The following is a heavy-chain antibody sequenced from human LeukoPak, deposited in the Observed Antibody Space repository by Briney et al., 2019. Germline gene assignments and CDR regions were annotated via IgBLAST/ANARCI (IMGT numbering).Heavy chain of an antibody. J-gene: IGHJ4*02. V-gene: IGHV4-34*01. Sequence: PSETLSLTCAVYGGSFSGYYWSWIRQPPGKGLEWIGEINHRGSTNYNPSLKSRVTISVDTSKNQFSLKLSSVTAADTAVYYCARVFYGNYVSHWGQGTLVTVSS. D-gene: IGHD4-11*01. CDR1: GGSFSGYY. CDR2: INHRGST. CDR3: ARVFYGNYVSH.